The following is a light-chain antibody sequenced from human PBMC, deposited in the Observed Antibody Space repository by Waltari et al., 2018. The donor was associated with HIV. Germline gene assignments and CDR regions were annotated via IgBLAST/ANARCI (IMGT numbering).Light chain of an antibody. V-gene: IGLV2-14*03. CDR2: DVS. CDR1: SSEVGGYNY. CDR3: SSYTSSSPYA. Sequence: QSALTQPASVSGSPGQSITIPCTGTSSEVGGYNYVPWYQQHPGNAPKLMIYDVSNRPSGVSNRFSGSKSGNTASLTISGLQAEDEADYYCSSYTSSSPYAFGTGTKVTVL. J-gene: IGLJ1*01.